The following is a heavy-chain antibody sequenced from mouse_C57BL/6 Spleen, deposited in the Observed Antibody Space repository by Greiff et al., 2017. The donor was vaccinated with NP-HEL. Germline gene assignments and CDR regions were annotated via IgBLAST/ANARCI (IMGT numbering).Heavy chain of an antibody. J-gene: IGHJ4*01. CDR3: ARGLGGGEGY. CDR2: IYPGDGDT. CDR1: GYAFSSSW. V-gene: IGHV1-82*01. D-gene: IGHD4-1*01. Sequence: LQESGPELVKPGASVKISCKASGYAFSSSWMNWVKQRPGKGLEWIGRIYPGDGDTNYNGKFKGKVTLTADKPSNTAYLQLSSLTSEDSAVFFCARGLGGGEGYWGQGTSVTVSS.